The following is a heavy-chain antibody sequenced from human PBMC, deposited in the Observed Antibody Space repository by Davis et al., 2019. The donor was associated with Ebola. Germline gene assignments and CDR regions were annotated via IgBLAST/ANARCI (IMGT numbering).Heavy chain of an antibody. J-gene: IGHJ6*04. CDR1: GFTFSGYI. Sequence: GGSLRLSCAASGFTFSGYIMNWVRQAPGKGLEWVSSISSGSHYIHYGDSVKGRFTISRDNARNSLSLQMNSLRAEDTAVYYCARAGLDIVVVVAVYYGMDVWGKGTTVTVSS. V-gene: IGHV3-21*01. CDR3: ARAGLDIVVVVAVYYGMDV. D-gene: IGHD2-15*01. CDR2: ISSGSHYI.